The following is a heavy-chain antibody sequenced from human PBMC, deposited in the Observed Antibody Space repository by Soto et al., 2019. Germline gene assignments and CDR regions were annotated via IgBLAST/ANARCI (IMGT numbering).Heavy chain of an antibody. CDR2: ISYDGSNK. J-gene: IGHJ6*02. V-gene: IGHV3-30*18. CDR1: GFTFSSYG. Sequence: ESGGGVVPPGRSLRLSCAASGFTFSSYGMHWVRQAPGKGLEWVAVISYDGSNKYYADSVKGRFTISRDNSKNTLYLQMNSLRAEDTAVYYCAKDSVARKDYYYGMDVWGQGTTVTVSS. CDR3: AKDSVARKDYYYGMDV. D-gene: IGHD5-12*01.